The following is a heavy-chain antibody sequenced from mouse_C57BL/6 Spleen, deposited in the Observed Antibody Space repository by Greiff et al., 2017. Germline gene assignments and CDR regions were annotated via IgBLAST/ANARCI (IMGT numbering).Heavy chain of an antibody. CDR3: ARTPLYDGLYYFDY. D-gene: IGHD2-3*01. J-gene: IGHJ2*01. Sequence: VQLQQSGPELVKPGASVKISCKASGYTFTDYYMNWVKQSHGKSLEWIGDINPNNGGTSYNQKFKGKATLTVDKSSSTAYMELRSLPSEDSAVYYCARTPLYDGLYYFDYWGQGTTLTVSS. CDR2: INPNNGGT. V-gene: IGHV1-26*01. CDR1: GYTFTDYY.